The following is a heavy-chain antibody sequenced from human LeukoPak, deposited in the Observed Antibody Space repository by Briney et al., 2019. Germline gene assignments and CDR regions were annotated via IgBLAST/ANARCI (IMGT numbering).Heavy chain of an antibody. V-gene: IGHV3-23*01. CDR2: ISGSGGST. Sequence: GGSLRLSCAASGFTFSSYAMSWVRQAPGKGLEWVSAISGSGGSTYYADSVKGRFTISRDNSKNTLYLQMHSLRAEDTAVYYCAKAHSFIVAVFDYWGQGTLVTVSS. D-gene: IGHD5-12*01. CDR3: AKAHSFIVAVFDY. CDR1: GFTFSSYA. J-gene: IGHJ4*02.